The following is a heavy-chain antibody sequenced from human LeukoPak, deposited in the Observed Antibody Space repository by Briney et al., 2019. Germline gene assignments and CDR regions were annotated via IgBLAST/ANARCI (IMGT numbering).Heavy chain of an antibody. CDR2: FDLEDDET. J-gene: IGHJ4*01. CDR3: EKSRSIVPREGMDY. CDR1: GYTLTELS. Sequence: APVKVSCKVSGYTLTELSMHWVRQAPGKGLDWMGGFDLEDDETIYAQKFQGRVTMAEYTSTAKAYMELNSLRSEDTDVSYCEKSRSIVPREGMDYWGKGTLVTVSS. V-gene: IGHV1-24*01. D-gene: IGHD6-6*01.